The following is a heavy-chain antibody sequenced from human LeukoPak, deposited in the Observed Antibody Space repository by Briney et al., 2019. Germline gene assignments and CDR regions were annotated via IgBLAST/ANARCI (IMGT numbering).Heavy chain of an antibody. V-gene: IGHV1-2*06. Sequence: GASVKVSCEASGYTFTGYYMHWVRQAPGQGLEWMGRINPNSGGTNYAQKFQGRVTITRDTSISTAYMELSRLRSDDTAVYYCATYNYYDSSGYYWADAFDIWGQGTMVTVSS. CDR3: ATYNYYDSSGYYWADAFDI. J-gene: IGHJ3*02. D-gene: IGHD3-22*01. CDR2: INPNSGGT. CDR1: GYTFTGYY.